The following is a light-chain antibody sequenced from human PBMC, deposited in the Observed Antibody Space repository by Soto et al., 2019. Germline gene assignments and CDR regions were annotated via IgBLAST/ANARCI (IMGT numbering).Light chain of an antibody. CDR3: QQYTEWPPWT. Sequence: EIVLTQSPGTLSLSPGERATLSCRASQSVSSNYLGWYQQKPGQAPRLLIYAASSRATGIPDRFSGSGSGTDFTLTISSLQSEDFAVYYCQQYTEWPPWTFGQGTKVDIK. CDR1: QSVSSNY. V-gene: IGKV3-20*01. J-gene: IGKJ1*01. CDR2: AAS.